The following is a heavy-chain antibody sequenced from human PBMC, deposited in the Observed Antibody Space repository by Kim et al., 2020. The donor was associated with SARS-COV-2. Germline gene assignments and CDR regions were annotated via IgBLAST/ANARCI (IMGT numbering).Heavy chain of an antibody. J-gene: IGHJ6*02. Sequence: SETLSLTCAVYGGSFSGYYWSWIRQPPGKGLEWIGEINHSGSTNYNPSLKSRVTISVDTSKNQFSLKLSSVTAADTAVYYCARGRVRRFSSWYESHYYYGMDVWGQGTTVTVSS. V-gene: IGHV4-34*01. CDR1: GGSFSGYY. D-gene: IGHD6-13*01. CDR2: INHSGST. CDR3: ARGRVRRFSSWYESHYYYGMDV.